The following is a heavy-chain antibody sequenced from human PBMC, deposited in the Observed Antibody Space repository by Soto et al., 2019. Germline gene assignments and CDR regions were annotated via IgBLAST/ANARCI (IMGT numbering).Heavy chain of an antibody. CDR3: AREKTVGGIRLDN. Sequence: QVQLVESGGGVVQPGRSLRLSCAASGFTFTNYPMHWVRQAPGKGLEWVAVVSHDGINTYYADSVKGRFNISRDNSKNPLYLQLNSLRTEDTAVFYGAREKTVGGIRLDNWGQGTLVTVSS. CDR1: GFTFTNYP. V-gene: IGHV3-30-3*01. D-gene: IGHD1-26*01. CDR2: VSHDGINT. J-gene: IGHJ4*02.